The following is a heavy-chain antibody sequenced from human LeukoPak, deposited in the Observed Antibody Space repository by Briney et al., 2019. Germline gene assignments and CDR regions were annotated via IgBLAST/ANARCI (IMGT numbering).Heavy chain of an antibody. J-gene: IGHJ4*02. CDR1: GYTFADYY. CDR2: INPNSGGT. Sequence: ASVKVSCKASGYTFADYYIHWVRQAPGQGLEWMGWINPNSGGTKYTHKFQGRVTMTTDTSTSTAYMELRSLRSDDTAVYYCARDRGAVPGIAVALDYWGQGTLVTVSS. CDR3: ARDRGAVPGIAVALDY. D-gene: IGHD6-19*01. V-gene: IGHV1-2*02.